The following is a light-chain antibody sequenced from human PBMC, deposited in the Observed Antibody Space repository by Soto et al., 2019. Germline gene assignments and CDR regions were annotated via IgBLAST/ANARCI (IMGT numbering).Light chain of an antibody. CDR1: GSNIGGNT. V-gene: IGLV1-44*01. CDR3: AAWDDSLNGPL. CDR2: KNT. Sequence: QSVLTQPPSASGTPGQRVTISCSGSGSNIGGNTVNWYQHLPGTAPRLLVYKNTQRPSGVPDRFSASKSGTSASLAISGLQSEDEADYYCAAWDDSLNGPLFGGGTKLTVL. J-gene: IGLJ2*01.